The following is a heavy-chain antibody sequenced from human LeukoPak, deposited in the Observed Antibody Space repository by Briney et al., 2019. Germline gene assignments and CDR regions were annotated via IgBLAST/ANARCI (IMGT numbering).Heavy chain of an antibody. Sequence: PSETLSLTCTVSGGSISSYYWSWIRQPAGKGLEWIGRIYTSGSTNYNPSLTSRVTMSVDTSKNQFSLKLSSVTAADAAVYYCARGQWLVHAFDIWSQGTMVTVSS. J-gene: IGHJ3*02. D-gene: IGHD6-19*01. V-gene: IGHV4-4*07. CDR2: IYTSGST. CDR3: ARGQWLVHAFDI. CDR1: GGSISSYY.